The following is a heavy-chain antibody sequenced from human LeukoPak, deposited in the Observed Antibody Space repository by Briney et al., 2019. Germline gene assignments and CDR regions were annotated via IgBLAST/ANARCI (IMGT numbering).Heavy chain of an antibody. CDR2: ISAYNGNT. D-gene: IGHD5-24*01. CDR1: GYAFTGYY. CDR3: ARALDGYNSFYSL. Sequence: ASVKVSCKASGYAFTGYYIHWVRQAPGQGLEWMGWISAYNGNTNYAQKLQGRVTMTTDTSTSTAYMELRSLRSDDTAVYYCARALDGYNSFYSLWGQGTLVTVSS. J-gene: IGHJ4*02. V-gene: IGHV1-18*04.